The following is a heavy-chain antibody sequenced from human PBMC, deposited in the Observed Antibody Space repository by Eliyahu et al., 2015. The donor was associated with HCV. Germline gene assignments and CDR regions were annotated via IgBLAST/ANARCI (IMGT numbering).Heavy chain of an antibody. D-gene: IGHD3-10*01. CDR2: IXPSGGXT. V-gene: IGHV1-46*01. Sequence: QVQLVQSGAEVKKPGASVKVSCKAXGYTFTSYYMHWVRXAPGQGLXWMGIIXPSGGXTSYXQKFQGRVTMTRDTSTSTVYMELSSLRSEDTAVYYCARDHNRRGGFDYWGQGTLVTVSS. CDR3: ARDHNRRGGFDY. CDR1: GYTFTSYY. J-gene: IGHJ4*02.